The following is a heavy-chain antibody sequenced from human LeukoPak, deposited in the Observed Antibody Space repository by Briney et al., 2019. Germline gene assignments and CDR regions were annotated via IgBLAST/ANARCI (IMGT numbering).Heavy chain of an antibody. V-gene: IGHV1-2*02. Sequence: EASVKVSCKASGYTFTGYYMHWVRQAPGQGLEWIGWINDNSGDTTYAQKFQGRVTMTRDTSITTVYMELKSLISDDTAVYYCARVLSNGDFWGQGTLVTVSS. D-gene: IGHD2-8*01. CDR2: INDNSGDT. J-gene: IGHJ4*02. CDR3: ARVLSNGDF. CDR1: GYTFTGYY.